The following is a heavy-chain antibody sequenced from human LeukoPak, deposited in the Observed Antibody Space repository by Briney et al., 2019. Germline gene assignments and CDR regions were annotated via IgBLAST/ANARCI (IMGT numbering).Heavy chain of an antibody. CDR2: INSDGGST. Sequence: GGSLRLSCTDSGFTCSSYWMHWVRQAPGKALVWVSRINSDGGSTSYADSVKGRFTISKDNAKNTLYLQMNSLRAEDTAVYYCARRIQGMAPYYFDYWGQGTLVTVSS. J-gene: IGHJ4*02. V-gene: IGHV3-74*01. CDR1: GFTCSSYW. D-gene: IGHD5-24*01. CDR3: ARRIQGMAPYYFDY.